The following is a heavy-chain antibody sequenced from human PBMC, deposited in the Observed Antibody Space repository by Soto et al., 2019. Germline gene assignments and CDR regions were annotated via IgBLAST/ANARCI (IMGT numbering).Heavy chain of an antibody. D-gene: IGHD3-16*02. Sequence: ASVKVSCKASGYTFTSYAMHWVRQAPGQRPEWMGWINAGNGNTKYSQKFQGRVTITRDTSASTAYMELSSLRSEDTAVYYCARGQPLHDYIWGSYRLEGDWFDPWGQGTLVTVSS. V-gene: IGHV1-3*01. CDR1: GYTFTSYA. J-gene: IGHJ5*02. CDR2: INAGNGNT. CDR3: ARGQPLHDYIWGSYRLEGDWFDP.